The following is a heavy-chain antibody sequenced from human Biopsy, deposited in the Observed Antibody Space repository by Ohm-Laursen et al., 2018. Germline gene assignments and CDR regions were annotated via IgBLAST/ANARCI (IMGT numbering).Heavy chain of an antibody. J-gene: IGHJ4*02. Sequence: SETLSLTCIVSGGSISGYHWSWIRKSPGKGLEWIGYIYYTGSTNYNPSVKSRVTISVDTSKNQFSLKLNSVTAADTAVYFCARDSRGGHLNTTLITGKNLDSWGQGILVTVSS. CDR3: ARDSRGGHLNTTLITGKNLDS. CDR2: IYYTGST. CDR1: GGSISGYH. V-gene: IGHV4-59*01. D-gene: IGHD3-16*01.